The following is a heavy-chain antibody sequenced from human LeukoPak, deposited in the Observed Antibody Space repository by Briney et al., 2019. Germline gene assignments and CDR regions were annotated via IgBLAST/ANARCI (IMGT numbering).Heavy chain of an antibody. V-gene: IGHV1-58*01. CDR2: IVVGSGNT. Sequence: SVKVSCKASGFTFTSSAVQWVRQARGQRLEWIGWIVVGSGNTNYAQKFQGRVTITRDMSTSTAYMELSSLRSEDTAVYYCAGGATLTRNYYYYMDVWGKGTTVTVSS. J-gene: IGHJ6*03. CDR3: AGGATLTRNYYYYMDV. CDR1: GFTFTSSA. D-gene: IGHD1-26*01.